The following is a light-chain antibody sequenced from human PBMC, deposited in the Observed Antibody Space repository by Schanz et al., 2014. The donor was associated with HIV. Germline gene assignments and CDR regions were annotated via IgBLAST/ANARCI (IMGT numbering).Light chain of an antibody. Sequence: SALTQPASVSGSPGQSITITCTGTTSDVGGHNYVSWYQQQPGKAPKLIIYDVDYRPSGVSNRLSGSKSANTASLTISGLQAEDEGDYYCCSYTSSSTWVFGGGTKLTVL. CDR3: CSYTSSSTWV. J-gene: IGLJ3*02. CDR2: DVD. V-gene: IGLV2-14*01. CDR1: TSDVGGHNY.